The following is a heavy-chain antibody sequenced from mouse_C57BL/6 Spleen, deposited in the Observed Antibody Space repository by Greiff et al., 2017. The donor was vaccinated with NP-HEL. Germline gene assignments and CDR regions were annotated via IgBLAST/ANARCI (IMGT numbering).Heavy chain of an antibody. CDR3: ARVNMGPFAY. CDR2: IYPSDSET. Sequence: QVHVKQPGAELVRPGSSVKLSCKASGYTFTSYWMDWVKQRPGQGLEWIGNIYPSDSETQYNQKLKDKATLTVDKSSSTAYMQLSSLTSEDSAVYYCARVNMGPFAYWGQGTLVTVSA. J-gene: IGHJ3*01. CDR1: GYTFTSYW. D-gene: IGHD1-1*02. V-gene: IGHV1-61*01.